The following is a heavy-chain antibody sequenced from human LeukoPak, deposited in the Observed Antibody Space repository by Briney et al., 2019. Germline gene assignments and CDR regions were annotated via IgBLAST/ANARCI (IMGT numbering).Heavy chain of an antibody. D-gene: IGHD3-22*01. Sequence: GGSLRLSCARSGFMFSNHAMSWVRQAPGKGLEWVSGISTRGGGIYYADSVKGRFTSSRDNSKNTLYLQMKSLRAEDTAVYYCAKDGFDYYDSSGYYYFDYWGQGTLVTVSS. CDR3: AKDGFDYYDSSGYYYFDY. CDR2: ISTRGGGI. V-gene: IGHV3-23*01. CDR1: GFMFSNHA. J-gene: IGHJ4*02.